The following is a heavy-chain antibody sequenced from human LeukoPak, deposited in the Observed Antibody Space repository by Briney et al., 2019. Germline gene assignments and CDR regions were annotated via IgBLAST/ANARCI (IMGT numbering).Heavy chain of an antibody. V-gene: IGHV3-48*03. CDR2: ISSSGSTI. CDR1: GFTFSSYE. CDR3: ARDRNYDGSVYYEDDYFDY. Sequence: GGSLRLSCAASGFTFSSYEMNWVRQAPGKGLEWVSYISSSGSTIYYADSVKGRFTISRDNAKNSLYLQMNSLRAEDTAVYYCARDRNYDGSVYYEDDYFDYWGQGTLVTVSS. D-gene: IGHD3-22*01. J-gene: IGHJ4*02.